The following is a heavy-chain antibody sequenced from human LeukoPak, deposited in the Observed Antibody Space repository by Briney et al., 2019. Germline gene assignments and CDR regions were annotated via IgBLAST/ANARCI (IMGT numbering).Heavy chain of an antibody. V-gene: IGHV3-23*01. CDR3: ASSGWSLHYFDY. D-gene: IGHD6-19*01. Sequence: GGSLRLSCAASGFTFSGYAMNWVRQAPGKGLEWVSGISASGGSTYYGDSVKGRLTISRDNSKNTVYLQMNSLRAEDTAVYYCASSGWSLHYFDYWGQGTLVTVSS. CDR2: ISASGGST. J-gene: IGHJ4*02. CDR1: GFTFSGYA.